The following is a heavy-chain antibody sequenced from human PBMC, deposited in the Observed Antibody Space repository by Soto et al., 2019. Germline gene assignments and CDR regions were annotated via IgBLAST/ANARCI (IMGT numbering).Heavy chain of an antibody. Sequence: PSQTLSLTCAISGDSVSSNSAAWNWIRQSPSRGLEWLGRTYYRSKWYNDYAVSVKSRITINPDTSKNQFSLQLNSVTPEDTAVYYCAREDYYDSSGYYQYYYYYGMDVWGQGTTVTVSS. V-gene: IGHV6-1*01. CDR3: AREDYYDSSGYYQYYYYYGMDV. CDR2: TYYRSKWYN. J-gene: IGHJ6*02. CDR1: GDSVSSNSAA. D-gene: IGHD3-22*01.